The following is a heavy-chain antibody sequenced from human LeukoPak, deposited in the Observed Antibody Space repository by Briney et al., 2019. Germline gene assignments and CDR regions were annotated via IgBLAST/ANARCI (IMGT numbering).Heavy chain of an antibody. CDR1: GFTFSSYA. V-gene: IGHV3-30-3*01. Sequence: GGSLRLSCAASGFTFSSYAMHWVRQAPGKGLEWVAVISYDGSNKYYADSVKGRFTISRDNSKNTLYLQMNSLRAEDTAVYYCARESNRRLHYYGIDVWGLGTTVTVSS. CDR3: ARESNRRLHYYGIDV. CDR2: ISYDGSNK. D-gene: IGHD2-15*01. J-gene: IGHJ6*02.